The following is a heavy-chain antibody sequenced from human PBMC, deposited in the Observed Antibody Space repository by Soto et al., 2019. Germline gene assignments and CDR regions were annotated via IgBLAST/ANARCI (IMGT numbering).Heavy chain of an antibody. D-gene: IGHD6-13*01. V-gene: IGHV3-21*01. CDR1: GFTFRSFT. Sequence: GSLRLSCAASGFTFRSFTMNWVRQAPGKGLEWVSTISSNSAYIYYTDALRGRLTISRDNAKNSLHLQMNSLRAEDTAVYYCTRDASRDSSARGWFDPWGPGTLVTVSS. CDR2: ISSNSAYI. J-gene: IGHJ5*02. CDR3: TRDASRDSSARGWFDP.